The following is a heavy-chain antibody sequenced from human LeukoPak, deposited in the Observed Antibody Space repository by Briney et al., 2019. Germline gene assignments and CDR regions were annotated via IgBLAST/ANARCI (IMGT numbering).Heavy chain of an antibody. V-gene: IGHV3-21*01. J-gene: IGHJ5*01. D-gene: IGHD7-27*01. CDR1: EFXXSXST. CDR3: VXGGVWGLSSNWLES. CDR2: XSGSSRHI. Sequence: GGSLRLSCAASEFXXSXSTMXWVXXXPGKXXXXVXXXSGSSRHISYATXVKGRFTISRDNAKSSLYLQMNRLRVGDTAVYYCVXGGVWGLSSNWLESWGQGILVTVSS.